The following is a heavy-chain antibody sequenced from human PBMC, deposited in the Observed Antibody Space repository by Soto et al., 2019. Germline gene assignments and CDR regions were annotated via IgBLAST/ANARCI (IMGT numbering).Heavy chain of an antibody. J-gene: IGHJ5*02. D-gene: IGHD4-17*01. CDR2: ISWNSGSI. V-gene: IGHV3-9*01. Sequence: EVQLVESGGGLVQPGRSLRLSCAASGFTFDDYAMHWVRQAPGKGLEWVSGISWNSGSIGYADSVKGRFTISRDNAKNSLYLQMNSLRAEDTALYYCAKDPTSGSDYAGVSWFDPWGQGTLVTFSS. CDR3: AKDPTSGSDYAGVSWFDP. CDR1: GFTFDDYA.